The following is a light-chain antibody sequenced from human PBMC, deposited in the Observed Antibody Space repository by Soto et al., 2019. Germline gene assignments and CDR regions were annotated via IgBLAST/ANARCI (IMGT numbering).Light chain of an antibody. CDR2: EGS. Sequence: QSALTQPASVSGSPGQSITISCTGTSSDVGSYNLVSWYQQHPGKAPKLMIYEGSKRPSGVSKRFSGSKSGNTASLTISGLQAEDEADYYCCSYAGSSPVFGGGTMLTVL. J-gene: IGLJ2*01. CDR1: SSDVGSYNL. V-gene: IGLV2-23*01. CDR3: CSYAGSSPV.